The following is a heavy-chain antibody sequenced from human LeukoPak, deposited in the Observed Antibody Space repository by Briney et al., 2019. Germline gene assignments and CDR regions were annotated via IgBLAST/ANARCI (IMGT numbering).Heavy chain of an antibody. D-gene: IGHD1-14*01. Sequence: PGRSLRLSCVASGFTFSDYGMLWDRQPPGKGLEWVAVITYDGRNEHYADSVKGRFTISRDNSKNTVFLQMNTLRTEDTAVYFCAKDKPIDYWGQGTLVTVST. CDR1: GFTFSDYG. J-gene: IGHJ4*02. CDR2: ITYDGRNE. CDR3: AKDKPIDY. V-gene: IGHV3-30*18.